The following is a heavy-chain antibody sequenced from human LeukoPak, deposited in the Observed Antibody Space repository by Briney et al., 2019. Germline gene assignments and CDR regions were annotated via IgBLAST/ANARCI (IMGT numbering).Heavy chain of an antibody. CDR1: AFTFSAHY. Sequence: GGSLTLSCAAAAFTFSAHYMDWVRQAPGKGLEWGVRTRIKATSYTTEYAASVKGRFTIARDDSKNSLYLQMNSLKTEDTAVYYCAIVPVVYYYGPGSSHAFDIWGQGTMVTVSS. CDR2: TRIKATSYTT. D-gene: IGHD3-10*01. CDR3: AIVPVVYYYGPGSSHAFDI. J-gene: IGHJ3*02. V-gene: IGHV3-72*01.